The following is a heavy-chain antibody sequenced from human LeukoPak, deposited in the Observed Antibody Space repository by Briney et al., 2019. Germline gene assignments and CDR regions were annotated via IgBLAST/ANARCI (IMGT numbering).Heavy chain of an antibody. CDR3: AKVLSYSYGPFDY. CDR1: GFTFSSYG. CDR2: IRYDGSNK. Sequence: PGGSLRLSCAASGFTFSSYGMHWVRQAPGKGLEWVAFIRYDGSNKYYADSVKGRFTISRDNSKNTLYLQMNSLRAEDTAVYYCAKVLSYSYGPFDYWGQGTLVTVSS. V-gene: IGHV3-30*02. J-gene: IGHJ4*02. D-gene: IGHD5-18*01.